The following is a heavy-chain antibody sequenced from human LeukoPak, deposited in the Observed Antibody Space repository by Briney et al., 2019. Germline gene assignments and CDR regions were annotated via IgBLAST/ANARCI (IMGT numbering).Heavy chain of an antibody. CDR3: ARVGYYYDSSGYYYYFYY. D-gene: IGHD3-22*01. V-gene: IGHV3-21*01. CDR1: GFTFSSYS. Sequence: PGGSLRLSCAASGFTFSSYSMNWVRQAPGKGLEWVSSISSSSSYIYYADSVKGRFTISRDNAKNSLYLQMNSLRAEDTAVYYCARVGYYYDSSGYYYYFYYCGEGTLVTVSS. CDR2: ISSSSSYI. J-gene: IGHJ4*02.